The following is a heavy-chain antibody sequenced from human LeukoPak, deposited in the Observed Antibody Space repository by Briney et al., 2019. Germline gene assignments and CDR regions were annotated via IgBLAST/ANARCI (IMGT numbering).Heavy chain of an antibody. CDR3: ARGGSYSGYYYYYMDV. D-gene: IGHD1-26*01. CDR2: ITRSNYI. Sequence: SGGSLRLSCAASGFTFSSYSMNWVRQAPGKGLEWVSSITRSNYIYYADSVKGRFTISRDNSKNTLYLQMNSLRAEDTAVYYCARGGSYSGYYYYYMDVWGKGTTVTVSS. V-gene: IGHV3-21*01. J-gene: IGHJ6*03. CDR1: GFTFSSYS.